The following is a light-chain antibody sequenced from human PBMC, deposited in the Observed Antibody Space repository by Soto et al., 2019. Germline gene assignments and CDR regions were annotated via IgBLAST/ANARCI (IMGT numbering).Light chain of an antibody. CDR2: DVS. CDR1: SSDVGGYNY. V-gene: IGLV2-14*01. J-gene: IGLJ3*02. CDR3: FSYRTSSTWV. Sequence: QSALTQPASVSGSPGRSITISCTGTSSDVGGYNYVSWYQHHPGKAPKLMIYDVSNRPSGVSTRFSGSKSGNTASLTISGLQTEDEADYYCFSYRTSSTWVFGGGTKLTVL.